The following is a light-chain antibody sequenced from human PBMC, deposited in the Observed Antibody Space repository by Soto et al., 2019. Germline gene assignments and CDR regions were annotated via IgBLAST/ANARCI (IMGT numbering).Light chain of an antibody. CDR1: QSVSSN. V-gene: IGKV3-15*01. CDR3: QQYNNWTRKLTYT. Sequence: EIVMTQSPATLSVSPGXRATLSCRASQSVSSNLAWYQQKPGQAPRLLIYGASTRATGIPARFSGSGSGTEFTLTISSLQSEDFAVYYCQQYNNWTRKLTYTFGQGTKVDIK. CDR2: GAS. J-gene: IGKJ2*01.